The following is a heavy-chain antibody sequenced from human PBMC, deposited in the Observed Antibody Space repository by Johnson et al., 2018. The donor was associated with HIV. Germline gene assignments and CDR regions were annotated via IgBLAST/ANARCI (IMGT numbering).Heavy chain of an antibody. J-gene: IGHJ3*02. V-gene: IGHV3-66*01. CDR2: IYSDGST. D-gene: IGHD4-17*01. Sequence: VQLVESGGGLVQPGGSLRLSCAASGFTVSSNYMSWVRQAPGKGLEWVSVIYSDGSTYYADSVKGRFTISRDNSKNTLYLQMNSLRAEDTAVYYCVKEASRGTVTQAPDAFDIWGQGTVVTVSS. CDR3: VKEASRGTVTQAPDAFDI. CDR1: GFTVSSNY.